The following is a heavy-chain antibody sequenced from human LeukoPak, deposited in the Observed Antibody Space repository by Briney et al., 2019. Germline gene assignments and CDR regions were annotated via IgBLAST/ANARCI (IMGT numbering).Heavy chain of an antibody. J-gene: IGHJ4*02. Sequence: GGSLRLSCAATGFTFSDYYMSWIRQAPGKGLEWVSYISSSDFHTNYADSEKGRFTISRDNAKNSLYLQMSSLRAEDMAVYYCARFGGSGWSLDYWGQGTLVTVSS. CDR1: GFTFSDYY. V-gene: IGHV3-11*06. D-gene: IGHD6-19*01. CDR2: ISSSDFHT. CDR3: ARFGGSGWSLDY.